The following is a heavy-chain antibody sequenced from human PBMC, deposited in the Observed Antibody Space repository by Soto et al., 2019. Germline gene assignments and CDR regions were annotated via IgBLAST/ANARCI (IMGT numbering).Heavy chain of an antibody. Sequence: GSLRLSCAASGFTFSSYSMNWVRQAPGKGLEWVSYISSSSSTIYYAVSVKGRFTISRDNAKNSLYLQMNSLRDEDTAVYYCAREYDFWSGYGVWGQGTTVNVSS. CDR3: AREYDFWSGYGV. D-gene: IGHD3-3*01. J-gene: IGHJ6*02. CDR1: GFTFSSYS. CDR2: ISSSSSTI. V-gene: IGHV3-48*02.